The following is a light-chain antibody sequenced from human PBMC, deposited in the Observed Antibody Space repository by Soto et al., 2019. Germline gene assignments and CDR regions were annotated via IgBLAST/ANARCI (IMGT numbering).Light chain of an antibody. CDR1: QSISSW. J-gene: IGKJ1*01. CDR2: KAS. Sequence: DIQMTHSPSTLSASVGDRVTITCRASQSISSWLAWYQQKPGKAPKLLIYKASSLESGVPSRFSGSGSGTEFTLTISSLQPDDFGTFYCQQYNSYSTFGQGTKV. V-gene: IGKV1-5*03. CDR3: QQYNSYST.